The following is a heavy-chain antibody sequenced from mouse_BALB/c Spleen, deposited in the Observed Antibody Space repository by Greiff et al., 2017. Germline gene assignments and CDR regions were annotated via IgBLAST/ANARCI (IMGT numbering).Heavy chain of an antibody. J-gene: IGHJ4*01. CDR2: INPSNGGT. V-gene: IGHV1S81*02. Sequence: QVQLQQSGAELVKPGASLKLSCKASGYTFPSYYMYWVKQRPGQGLEWIGEINPSNGGTNFNEKFKSKATLTVDKSSSTAYMQLSSLTSEDSAVYYCTRGEGSMDYWGQGTSVTVSS. CDR1: GYTFPSYY. CDR3: TRGEGSMDY.